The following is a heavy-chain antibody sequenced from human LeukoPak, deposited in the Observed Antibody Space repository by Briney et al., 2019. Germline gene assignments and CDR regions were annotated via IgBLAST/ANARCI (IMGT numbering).Heavy chain of an antibody. V-gene: IGHV3-43*02. D-gene: IGHD1-1*01. J-gene: IGHJ4*02. CDR2: ISGDGGST. CDR1: GFTFDDYA. Sequence: PGGSLRLSCAASGFTFDDYAMHWVRQAPGKGLEWVSLISGDGGSTYYADSVKGRFTISRDNSKNSLYLQMNSLRTEDTALYSCAKDIGPDPNGSDYWGQGTLVTVSS. CDR3: AKDIGPDPNGSDY.